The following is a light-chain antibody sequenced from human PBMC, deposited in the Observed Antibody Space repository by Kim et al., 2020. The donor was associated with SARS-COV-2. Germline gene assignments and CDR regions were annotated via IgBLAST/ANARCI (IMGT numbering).Light chain of an antibody. CDR3: QQYGDFPYT. J-gene: IGKJ2*01. CDR2: AAS. Sequence: LSPGESAALSCRASQSVTRNYLAWYQQKPGQAPRVLIFAASSRATGIPDRFSGRGSGTDFTLSISRLQPEDVAVYYCQQYGDFPYTFCQGTKLEI. CDR1: QSVTRNY. V-gene: IGKV3-20*01.